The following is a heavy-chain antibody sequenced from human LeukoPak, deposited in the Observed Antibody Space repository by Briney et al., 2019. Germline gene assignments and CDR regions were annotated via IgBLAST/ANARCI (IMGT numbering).Heavy chain of an antibody. CDR1: GFTFDDYA. J-gene: IGHJ4*02. CDR2: ISGSGGST. CDR3: AKDSLVGTIDY. D-gene: IGHD1-26*01. Sequence: HPGRSLRLSCAASGFTFDDYAMHWVRQAPGKGLEWVSAISGSGGSTYYADSVKGRFTISRDNSKNTLYLQMNSLRAEDTAVYYCAKDSLVGTIDYWGQGTLVTVSS. V-gene: IGHV3-23*01.